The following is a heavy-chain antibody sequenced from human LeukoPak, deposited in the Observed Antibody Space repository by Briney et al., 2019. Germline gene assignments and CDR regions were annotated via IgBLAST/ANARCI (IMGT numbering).Heavy chain of an antibody. CDR2: ISAYNGNT. CDR3: ARKSPYNWNDALDY. Sequence: ASVKVSCKASGYTFTSYGISWVRQAPGQGLEWMGWISAYNGNTNYAQKLQGRVTMTTDTSTSTAYMELRSLRSDDTAVYYCARKSPYNWNDALDYWGQGTPVTVSS. CDR1: GYTFTSYG. D-gene: IGHD1-1*01. V-gene: IGHV1-18*01. J-gene: IGHJ4*02.